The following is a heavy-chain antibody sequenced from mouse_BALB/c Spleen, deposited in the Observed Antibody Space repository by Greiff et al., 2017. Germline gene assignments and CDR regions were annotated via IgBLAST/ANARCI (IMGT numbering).Heavy chain of an antibody. V-gene: IGHV1-69*02. CDR1: GYTFTSYW. J-gene: IGHJ2*01. D-gene: IGHD4-1*01. Sequence: VQLQQPGAELVKPGASVKLSCKASGYTFTSYWMHWVKQRPGQGLEWIGEIDPSDSYTNYNQKFKGKATLTVDKSSSTAYMQLSSLTSEDSAVYYCARKLGHFDYWGQGTTLTVSS. CDR3: ARKLGHFDY. CDR2: IDPSDSYT.